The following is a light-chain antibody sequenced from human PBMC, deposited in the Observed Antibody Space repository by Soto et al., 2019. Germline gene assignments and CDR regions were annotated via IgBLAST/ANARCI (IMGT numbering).Light chain of an antibody. V-gene: IGKV1-5*01. CDR3: QQYDTYST. CDR1: QSVNGW. J-gene: IGKJ4*01. Sequence: DIPMTQSPSSLSASVGDRVTITCRASQSVNGWLAWYQQKPGKAPKLLISEASSLDSGVPSRFSGSGSGTEYVLTITSLQPEDFATYYCQQYDTYSTFGGGTTVESK. CDR2: EAS.